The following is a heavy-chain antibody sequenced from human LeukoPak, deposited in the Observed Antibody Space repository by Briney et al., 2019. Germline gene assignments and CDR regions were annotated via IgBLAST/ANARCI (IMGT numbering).Heavy chain of an antibody. J-gene: IGHJ4*02. Sequence: GGSLRLSCAASGFTFSNYWMHWVRQAPGKGLVWVSRINSDGSSTNYADSVKGRFTISRDNAKNTLSLQMNSLRAEDTAVYYCASGGGYCSGGSCYDNWGQGTLVTVSS. V-gene: IGHV3-74*01. CDR1: GFTFSNYW. CDR3: ASGGGYCSGGSCYDN. CDR2: INSDGSST. D-gene: IGHD2-15*01.